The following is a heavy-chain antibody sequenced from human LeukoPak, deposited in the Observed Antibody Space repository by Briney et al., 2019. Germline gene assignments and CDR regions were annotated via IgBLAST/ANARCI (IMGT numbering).Heavy chain of an antibody. V-gene: IGHV4-34*01. Sequence: PXETLSLTCAVYGGSFSGYYWSWIRQPPGKGLEWIGEINHSGSTNYNPSLKSRVTISVDTSKNQFSLKLSSVTAADTAVYYCAREGSSGNRYYFDYWGQGTLVTVSS. CDR1: GGSFSGYY. J-gene: IGHJ4*02. CDR3: AREGSSGNRYYFDY. D-gene: IGHD3-22*01. CDR2: INHSGST.